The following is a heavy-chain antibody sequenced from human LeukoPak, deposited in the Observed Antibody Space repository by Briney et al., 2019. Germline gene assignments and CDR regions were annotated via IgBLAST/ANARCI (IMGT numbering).Heavy chain of an antibody. CDR3: ARGPLTYHYDSSGAHFDY. V-gene: IGHV1-46*01. CDR2: INPSGGST. J-gene: IGHJ4*02. D-gene: IGHD3-22*01. Sequence: ASVKVSCKASGYTFTSYYMHWVRQAPGQGLEWMGIINPSGGSTSYAQKFQGRVTMTRDTSTSTVYMELSSLRSEDTAVYYCARGPLTYHYDSSGAHFDYWGQGTLVTVSS. CDR1: GYTFTSYY.